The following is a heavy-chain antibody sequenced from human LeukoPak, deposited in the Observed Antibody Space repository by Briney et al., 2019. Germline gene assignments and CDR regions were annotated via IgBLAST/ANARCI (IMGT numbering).Heavy chain of an antibody. Sequence: PSETLSLTCTVSGGSISSGGYYWSWIRQPPGKGLVWIGYIYHSGSTYYNPSLKSRVTISVDRSKNQFSLKLSSVTAADTAVYYCARGRAYYGSGSYPFNWFDPWGQGTLVTVSS. D-gene: IGHD3-10*01. V-gene: IGHV4-30-2*01. CDR3: ARGRAYYGSGSYPFNWFDP. CDR1: GGSISSGGYY. CDR2: IYHSGST. J-gene: IGHJ5*02.